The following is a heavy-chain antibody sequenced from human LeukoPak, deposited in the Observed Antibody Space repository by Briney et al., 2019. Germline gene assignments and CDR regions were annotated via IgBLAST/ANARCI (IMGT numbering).Heavy chain of an antibody. D-gene: IGHD3-10*01. CDR3: ARVKIYGSGSYPSFDY. V-gene: IGHV4-34*01. Sequence: SETLSLTCTVSGGSISGYYWSWIRQPPGKGLEWIGEINHSGSTNYNPSLKSRVTISVDTSKNQFSLKLSSVTAADTAVYYCARVKIYGSGSYPSFDYWGQGTLVTVSS. J-gene: IGHJ4*02. CDR2: INHSGST. CDR1: GGSISGYY.